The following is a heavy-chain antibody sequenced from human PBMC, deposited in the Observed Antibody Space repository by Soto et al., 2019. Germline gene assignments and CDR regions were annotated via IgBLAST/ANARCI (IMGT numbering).Heavy chain of an antibody. CDR2: IRGSGGST. V-gene: IGHV3-23*01. CDR3: ARGDPQQLPSYYYYYYGMDV. Sequence: GGSLRLSCAASGFTFSSYAMSWVRQAPGKGLEWVSGIRGSGGSTYYADSVKGRFTISRDNSKNTLYLQLNSLRAEDTAVYYCARGDPQQLPSYYYYYYGMDVWGQGTKVTVSS. D-gene: IGHD6-13*01. J-gene: IGHJ6*02. CDR1: GFTFSSYA.